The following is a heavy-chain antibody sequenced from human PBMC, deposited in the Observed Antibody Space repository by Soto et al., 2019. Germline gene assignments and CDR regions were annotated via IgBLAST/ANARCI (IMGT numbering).Heavy chain of an antibody. CDR3: AFFGYSSSWYRDYYYGMEV. V-gene: IGHV5-10-1*01. J-gene: IGHJ6*04. CDR2: IDPSDSYT. Sequence: GEALKISCKVSGYSFTSYFISWVRQMPGKGLEWMGRIDPSDSYTNYSPSFQGHVTISADKSISTAYLQWSSLKASDTAMYYCAFFGYSSSWYRDYYYGMEVWGKRNTVNVSS. D-gene: IGHD6-13*01. CDR1: GYSFTSYF.